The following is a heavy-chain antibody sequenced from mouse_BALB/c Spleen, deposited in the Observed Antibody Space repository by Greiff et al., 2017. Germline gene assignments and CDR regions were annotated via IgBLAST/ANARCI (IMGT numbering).Heavy chain of an antibody. CDR3: ARPPYGSSYGFDY. D-gene: IGHD1-1*01. V-gene: IGHV1-4*01. CDR2: INPSSGYT. Sequence: QVQLQQSGAELARPGASVKMSCKASGYTFPSYTMHWVKQRPGQGLEWIGYINPSSGYTNYNQKFKDKATLTADKSSSTAYMQLSSLTSEDSAVYYCARPPYGSSYGFDYWGQGTTLTVSS. J-gene: IGHJ2*01. CDR1: GYTFPSYT.